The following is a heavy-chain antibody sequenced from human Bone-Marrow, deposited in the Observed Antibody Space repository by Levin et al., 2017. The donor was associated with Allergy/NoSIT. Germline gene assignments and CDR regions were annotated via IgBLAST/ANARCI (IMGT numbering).Heavy chain of an antibody. CDR1: GLSFSTYT. Sequence: PGESLKISCAASGLSFSTYTMHWVRQAPGKGLEWVTYISYDGNDIRYADSVEGRFTVSRDNSKNTLFLQMDSLRTDDKAVYYCTGGVRLVGFLSADYWGRGTLVTVSS. V-gene: IGHV3-30*04. D-gene: IGHD3-3*01. J-gene: IGHJ4*02. CDR3: TGGVRLVGFLSADY. CDR2: ISYDGNDI.